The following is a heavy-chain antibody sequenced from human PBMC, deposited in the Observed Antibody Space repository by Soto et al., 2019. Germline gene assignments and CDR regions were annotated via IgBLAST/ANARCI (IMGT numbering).Heavy chain of an antibody. CDR2: IYYSGST. Sequence: PSETLSLTCTVSGGSISSGGYYWSWIRQHPGKGLEWIGYIYYSGSTYYNPSLKSRVTISVDTSKNQFSLKLSSVTAADTAVYYCARERLGYYDFWSGPGGPYHWFDPWGQGTLVTVSS. D-gene: IGHD3-3*01. J-gene: IGHJ5*02. V-gene: IGHV4-31*03. CDR1: GGSISSGGYY. CDR3: ARERLGYYDFWSGPGGPYHWFDP.